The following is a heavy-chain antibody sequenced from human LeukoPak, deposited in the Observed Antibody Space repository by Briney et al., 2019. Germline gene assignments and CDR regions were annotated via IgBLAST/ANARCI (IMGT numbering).Heavy chain of an antibody. D-gene: IGHD3-9*01. Sequence: GGSLRLSCAASGFTVSSNYMSWVRQAPGKGLEWVSVIYSGGSTYYADSVKGRFTISRDNSKNTLYLQMNSLRAEDTAVYYCARDILTGYSRDYWGQGTLVTVSS. J-gene: IGHJ4*02. CDR2: IYSGGST. V-gene: IGHV3-66*01. CDR3: ARDILTGYSRDY. CDR1: GFTVSSNY.